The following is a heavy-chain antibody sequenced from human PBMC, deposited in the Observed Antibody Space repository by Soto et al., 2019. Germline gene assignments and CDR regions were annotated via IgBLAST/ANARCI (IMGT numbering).Heavy chain of an antibody. Sequence: ASVKVSCKASGYTFTSYDINWVRQATGQGLEWMGWMNPNSGNTGYAQKFQGRVTMTRNTSISTAYMELSSLRSEDTAVYYCARGRSVEWPQDQYYMDVWGKGTTVTVSS. J-gene: IGHJ6*03. CDR2: MNPNSGNT. CDR1: GYTFTSYD. CDR3: ARGRSVEWPQDQYYMDV. D-gene: IGHD3-3*01. V-gene: IGHV1-8*01.